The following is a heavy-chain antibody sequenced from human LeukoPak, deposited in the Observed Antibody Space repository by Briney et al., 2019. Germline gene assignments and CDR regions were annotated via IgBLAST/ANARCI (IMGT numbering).Heavy chain of an antibody. Sequence: SETLSLTCTGSGGSISSYYWSWIRQPPGKGLEWIGYIYYSGSTNYNPSLKSRVTISVDTSKNQFSLKLSSVTAADTAVYYCASFKASGAFDIWGQGTMVTVSS. CDR2: IYYSGST. J-gene: IGHJ3*02. CDR1: GGSISSYY. CDR3: ASFKASGAFDI. V-gene: IGHV4-59*01. D-gene: IGHD3-10*01.